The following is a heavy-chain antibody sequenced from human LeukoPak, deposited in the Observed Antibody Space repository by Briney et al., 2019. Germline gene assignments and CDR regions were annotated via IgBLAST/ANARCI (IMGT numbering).Heavy chain of an antibody. V-gene: IGHV1-69*13. CDR1: GGTFSSYA. CDR2: IIPIFGTA. CDR3: ATAPMVRGAIGAFDI. J-gene: IGHJ3*02. D-gene: IGHD3-10*01. Sequence: SVKVSCKASGGTFSSYAISWVRQAPGQGLEWMGGIIPIFGTANYAQKFQGRVTITADESTSTAYMELSSLRSEDTAVYYYATAPMVRGAIGAFDIWGQGTMVTVSS.